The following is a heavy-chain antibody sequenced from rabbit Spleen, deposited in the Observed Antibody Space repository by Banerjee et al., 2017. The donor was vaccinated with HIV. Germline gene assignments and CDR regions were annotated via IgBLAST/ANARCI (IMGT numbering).Heavy chain of an antibody. CDR2: IYTGNGKN. Sequence: QQLVESGGGLVKPGASLTLTCKASGFSFSSGYDMSWVRQAPGKGLEWIGFIYTGNGKNYYATWAKGRFTISKTSSTTVTLEMTSLTVADTATYFCVRDLGYDDYSEKGYFNLWGQGTLVTVS. V-gene: IGHV1S40*01. CDR3: VRDLGYDDYSEKGYFNL. J-gene: IGHJ4*01. CDR1: GFSFSSGYD. D-gene: IGHD2-1*01.